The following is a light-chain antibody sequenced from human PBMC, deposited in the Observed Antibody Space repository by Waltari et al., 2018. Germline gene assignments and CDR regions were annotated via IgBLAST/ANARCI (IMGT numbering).Light chain of an antibody. CDR1: SDINVGDFN. J-gene: IGLJ3*02. CDR3: VFWPSNVWG. V-gene: IGLV5-37*01. CDR2: YNSDPEK. Sequence: QPVLTQPPSSSASPGESARFTCTLPSDINVGDFNIYWYQQKPGSPPRFLRYYNSDPEKAQGSGVPSRFSGSKDASANAGILRISGLQSEDEADYYCVFWPSNVWGVGGGTKLTVL.